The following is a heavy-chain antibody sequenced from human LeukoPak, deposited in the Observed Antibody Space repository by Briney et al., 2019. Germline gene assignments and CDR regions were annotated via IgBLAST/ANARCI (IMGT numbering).Heavy chain of an antibody. Sequence: GGSLRLSCAASGFTFNNYAMSWVRQAPGKGLEWVSTISGSGGSTYYADSVKGRFTISRDNSKNTLYLQMNSLSAEDTAVYYCAKGSPQFADYAQSDYWGQGTLVTVSS. D-gene: IGHD4-17*01. CDR1: GFTFNNYA. J-gene: IGHJ4*02. CDR3: AKGSPQFADYAQSDY. V-gene: IGHV3-23*01. CDR2: ISGSGGST.